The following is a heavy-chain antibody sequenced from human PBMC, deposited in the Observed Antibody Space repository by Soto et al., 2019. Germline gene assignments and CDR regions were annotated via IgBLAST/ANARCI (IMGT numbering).Heavy chain of an antibody. CDR3: ARIEMASIK. V-gene: IGHV4-31*03. J-gene: IGHJ4*02. Sequence: LSLTCSVSGASIRIGGYYWSWLRQSPGKGLEWIGHIYYTGSTFYSPSLKSRLTISLDTSKNQFSLDLRSVTAADTAMYYCARIEMASIKWGRGTLVTVSS. CDR1: GASIRIGGYY. CDR2: IYYTGST.